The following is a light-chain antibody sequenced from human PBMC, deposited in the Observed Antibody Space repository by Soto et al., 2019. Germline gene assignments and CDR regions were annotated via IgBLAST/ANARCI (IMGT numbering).Light chain of an antibody. CDR3: QQYNNWPAT. Sequence: EIVMTQSPSTLSASPGERPTLSCSPSQSVSSNLAWYQQKPGQAPRLLIYGASTRATGIPARFSGSGSGTEFTLTISSLQSEDFAVYCCQQYNNWPATFGQGTKVDIK. CDR1: QSVSSN. J-gene: IGKJ1*01. CDR2: GAS. V-gene: IGKV3-15*01.